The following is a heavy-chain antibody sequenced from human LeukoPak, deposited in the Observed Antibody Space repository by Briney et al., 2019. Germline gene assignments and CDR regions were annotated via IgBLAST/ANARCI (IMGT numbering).Heavy chain of an antibody. V-gene: IGHV3-21*01. Sequence: PGGSLRLSCEASGFSFSDYAMAWVRQAPGKGLEWVSSISSSSSYIYYADSVKGRFTIPRDNAKNSLYLQMNSLRAEDTAVYYCARDAHYDSSGYQLDYWGQGTLVTVSS. D-gene: IGHD3-22*01. CDR2: ISSSSSYI. CDR1: GFSFSDYA. CDR3: ARDAHYDSSGYQLDY. J-gene: IGHJ4*02.